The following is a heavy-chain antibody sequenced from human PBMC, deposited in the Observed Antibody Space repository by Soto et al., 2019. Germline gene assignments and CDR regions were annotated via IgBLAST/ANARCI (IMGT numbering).Heavy chain of an antibody. J-gene: IGHJ6*02. V-gene: IGHV5-51*01. D-gene: IGHD3-9*01. CDR3: ARFAWNFETTSDV. Sequence: EPLKISCEGSCYTFTSYWIAWVRQMPGKGREGMGIIYPGDSDTRYSPSFQGQVTISADKSIRTVYLEWRRLKASATDMYYYARFAWNFETTSDVWGQGTTFTLSS. CDR2: IYPGDSDT. CDR1: CYTFTSYW.